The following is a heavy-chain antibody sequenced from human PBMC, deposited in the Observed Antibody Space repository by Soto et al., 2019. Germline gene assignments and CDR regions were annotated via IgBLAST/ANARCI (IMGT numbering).Heavy chain of an antibody. CDR1: GGSISSSSYY. CDR3: ARLGICYGDYWASDFYY. D-gene: IGHD4-17*01. V-gene: IGHV4-39*01. CDR2: IYYSGST. J-gene: IGHJ4*02. Sequence: SETLSLTCTVSGGSISSSSYYWGWIRQPPGKGLEWIGSIYYSGSTYYNPSLKSRVTISVDTSKNQFSLKLSSVTAADTAVYYCARLGICYGDYWASDFYYWGKGTLVPVSS.